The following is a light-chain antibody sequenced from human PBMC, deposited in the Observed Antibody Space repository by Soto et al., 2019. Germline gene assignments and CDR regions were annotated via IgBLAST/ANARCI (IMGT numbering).Light chain of an antibody. CDR1: QSVSSTY. V-gene: IGKV3-20*01. CDR2: GAS. Sequence: EIVLTQSPGTLSLSPGERATLSCRASQSVSSTYLAWYQHKPGQPPRLLIYGASSMATGIPDRFSGSGSGTDFTLTISRLEPEDFAIYYCQQYGSSSYTFGQGTKLEIK. CDR3: QQYGSSSYT. J-gene: IGKJ2*01.